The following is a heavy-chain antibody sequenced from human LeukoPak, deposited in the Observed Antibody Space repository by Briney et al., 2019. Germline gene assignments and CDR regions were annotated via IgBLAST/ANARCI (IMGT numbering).Heavy chain of an antibody. Sequence: GGSLRLSCAASGFTFDDYAMHWVRQAPGKGPEWVSGISWNSGSIGYADSVKGRFTISRDNAKNSLYLQMNSLRAEDTALYYCAKGLWFGELLSHFDYWGQGTLVTVSS. CDR3: AKGLWFGELLSHFDY. CDR1: GFTFDDYA. CDR2: ISWNSGSI. V-gene: IGHV3-9*01. J-gene: IGHJ4*02. D-gene: IGHD3-10*01.